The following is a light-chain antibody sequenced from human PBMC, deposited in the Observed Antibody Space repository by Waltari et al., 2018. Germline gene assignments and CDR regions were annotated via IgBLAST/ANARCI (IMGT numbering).Light chain of an antibody. CDR2: GAS. Sequence: VLTQSHGTLSLSPEERATLPCRASRSVSSSYLAWYQQKPGQPPRLLIYGASSRATGIPDRFSGSGSGTDFTLTISRLEPEDFAVYYCQQSGTSPLTFGGGTKVAIK. J-gene: IGKJ4*01. CDR1: RSVSSSY. CDR3: QQSGTSPLT. V-gene: IGKV3-20*01.